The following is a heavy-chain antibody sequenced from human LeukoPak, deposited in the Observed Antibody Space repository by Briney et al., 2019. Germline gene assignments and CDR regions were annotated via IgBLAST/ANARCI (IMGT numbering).Heavy chain of an antibody. CDR3: AREETAAAGIY. J-gene: IGHJ4*02. V-gene: IGHV3-7*01. D-gene: IGHD6-13*01. CDR1: GFTFSSYR. CDR2: IKQDGSEK. Sequence: SGGSLRLSCAASGFTFSSYRMSWVRQAPGKGLEWVANIKQDGSEKYYVDSVKGRFTISRDNAKNSLYLQMNSLRAEDTAVYYCAREETAAAGIYWGQGTLVTVSS.